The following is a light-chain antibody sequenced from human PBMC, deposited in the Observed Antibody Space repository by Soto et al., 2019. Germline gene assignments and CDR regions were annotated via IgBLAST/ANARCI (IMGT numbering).Light chain of an antibody. V-gene: IGLV3-21*02. CDR2: DDS. J-gene: IGLJ2*01. Sequence: SYELTQSPPVSVAPGQTARITCEENNIGSKSVHWYQQKPGQAPVLVVHDDSDRPSGIPQRFSGSNSGDTASLTISRVEAGDDADYYCQVWDNASGRPIVVFGGGTKLTVL. CDR3: QVWDNASGRPIVV. CDR1: NIGSKS.